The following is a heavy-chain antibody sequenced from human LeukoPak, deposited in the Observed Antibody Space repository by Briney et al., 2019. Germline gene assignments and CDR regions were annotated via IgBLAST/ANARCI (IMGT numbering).Heavy chain of an antibody. CDR2: ISYDGSNK. CDR3: ARDKVATPEYYFDY. Sequence: GGSLRLSCAASGFTFSSYGMHWVRRAPGKGLEWVAVISYDGSNKYYADSVKGRFTISRDNSKNTLYLQMNSLRAEDTAVYYCARDKVATPEYYFDYWGQGTLVTVSS. CDR1: GFTFSSYG. J-gene: IGHJ4*02. V-gene: IGHV3-30*03. D-gene: IGHD5-12*01.